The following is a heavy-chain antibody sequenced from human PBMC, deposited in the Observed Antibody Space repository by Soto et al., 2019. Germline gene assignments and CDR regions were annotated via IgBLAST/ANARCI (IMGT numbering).Heavy chain of an antibody. V-gene: IGHV4-39*01. Sequence: QLQLQESGPGLVTPSETLSLTCIVSGASINSRSYFWAWIRQAPGKGLEWIGSIESNGNTYYNPPLKGRLTISVGTSSNQFSLRLNSVTAADTAMYYCARQQITMIRGAPDFDSWGQGALVTVSS. CDR2: IESNGNT. J-gene: IGHJ4*02. CDR3: ARQQITMIRGAPDFDS. D-gene: IGHD3-10*01. CDR1: GASINSRSYF.